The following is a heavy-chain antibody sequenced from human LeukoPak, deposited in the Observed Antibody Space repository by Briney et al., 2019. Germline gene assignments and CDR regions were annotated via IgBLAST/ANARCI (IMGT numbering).Heavy chain of an antibody. V-gene: IGHV4-39*01. CDR1: GGSISSSSYY. Sequence: SETLSLTCTVSGGSISSSSYYWGWIRQPPGKGLEWIGSIYYSGSTYYNPSLKSRVTISVDTSKNQFSLKLSSVTAADTAVYYCARVRGVISGWPPYYFDYWGQGTLVTVSS. D-gene: IGHD6-19*01. CDR3: ARVRGVISGWPPYYFDY. CDR2: IYYSGST. J-gene: IGHJ4*02.